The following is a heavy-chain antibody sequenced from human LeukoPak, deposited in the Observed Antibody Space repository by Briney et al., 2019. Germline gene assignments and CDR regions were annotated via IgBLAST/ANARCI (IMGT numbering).Heavy chain of an antibody. D-gene: IGHD3-10*01. CDR1: GGSFSGYY. CDR2: IYHSGST. CDR3: ARRTIRGVIKY. Sequence: SETLSLTCAVYGGSFSGYYWSWIRQPPGKGLEWIGEIYHSGSTNYNPSLKSRVTISVDTSKNQFSLKLSSVTAADTAVYYCARRTIRGVIKYWDQGTLVTVSS. J-gene: IGHJ4*02. V-gene: IGHV4-34*01.